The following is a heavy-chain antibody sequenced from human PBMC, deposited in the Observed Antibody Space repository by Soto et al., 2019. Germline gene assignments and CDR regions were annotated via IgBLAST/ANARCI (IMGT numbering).Heavy chain of an antibody. Sequence: PSETLSLTCTVSGGSISSSSYYWGWIRQPPGKGLEWIGSIYYSGSTYYNPSLKSRVTISVDTSKNQFSLKLSSVTAADTAVYYCARLYSPWVRGVYYGMDVWGQGTTVTVSS. D-gene: IGHD3-10*01. CDR2: IYYSGST. CDR1: GGSISSSSYY. J-gene: IGHJ6*02. CDR3: ARLYSPWVRGVYYGMDV. V-gene: IGHV4-39*01.